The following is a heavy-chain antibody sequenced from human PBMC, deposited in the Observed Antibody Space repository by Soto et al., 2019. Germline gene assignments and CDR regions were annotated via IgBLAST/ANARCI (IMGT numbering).Heavy chain of an antibody. Sequence: GASVKVSCKASGYTFTGYYMHWVRQAPGQRLEWMGWINPNSGGTNYAQKFQGWVTMTRDTSISTAYMELSRLRPDDTAVYYCAREVVAIGPLDYYYYGMDVWGQGTTVTVS. CDR2: INPNSGGT. J-gene: IGHJ6*02. CDR3: AREVVAIGPLDYYYYGMDV. CDR1: GYTFTGYY. V-gene: IGHV1-2*04. D-gene: IGHD5-12*01.